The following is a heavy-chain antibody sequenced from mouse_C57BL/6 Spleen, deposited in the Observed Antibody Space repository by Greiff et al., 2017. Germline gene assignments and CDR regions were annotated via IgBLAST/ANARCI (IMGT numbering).Heavy chain of an antibody. J-gene: IGHJ2*01. CDR2: IHPNSGST. V-gene: IGHV1-64*01. CDR3: ARSSFTLYYFDY. CDR1: GYTFTSYW. Sequence: QVQLQQPGAELVKPGASVKLSCKASGYTFTSYWMHWVKQRPGQGLEWIGMIHPNSGSTNYNEKFKSKATLTVDKSSSTAYMQLSSLTSEDSAVYYCARSSFTLYYFDYWGQGTTLTVSS.